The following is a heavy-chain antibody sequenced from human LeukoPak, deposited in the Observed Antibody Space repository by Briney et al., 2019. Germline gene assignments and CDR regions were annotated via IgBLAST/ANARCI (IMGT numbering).Heavy chain of an antibody. V-gene: IGHV3-48*03. J-gene: IGHJ4*02. D-gene: IGHD6-6*01. Sequence: GGSLRLSCAASGFTFSSYEMNWVRQAPGKGLKWVSYICSGSSSIFYADSVKGRFTISRDNSKNSLYLQMNSLRVEDTAVYYCARGGIAARFAYWGQGTLVTVSS. CDR1: GFTFSSYE. CDR2: ICSGSSSI. CDR3: ARGGIAARFAY.